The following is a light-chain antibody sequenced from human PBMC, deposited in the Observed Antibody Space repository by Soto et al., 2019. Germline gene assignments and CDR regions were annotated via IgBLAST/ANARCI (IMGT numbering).Light chain of an antibody. V-gene: IGKV3-20*01. Sequence: ETVLTQSPGTLSLSPGERATLSCRASQSIISYYLAWYQQKLGQAPRLLIYGASNRATGIPDRFSGSGSGTDFTLTISSLEPEDFAVYYCQQYGTSPTFGQGTRVDVK. CDR1: QSIISYY. J-gene: IGKJ1*01. CDR3: QQYGTSPT. CDR2: GAS.